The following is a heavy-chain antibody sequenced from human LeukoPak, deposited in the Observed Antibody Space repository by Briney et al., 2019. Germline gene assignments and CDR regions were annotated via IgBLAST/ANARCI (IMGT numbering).Heavy chain of an antibody. V-gene: IGHV1-2*02. Sequence: ASVKVSCKASGYSFTGHYIHWVRQAPGQGLEWVGWINPNSGGTNYTQKFQGRVTMTRDMSISTAYMDLSSLRSDDTAVYYCARDLSSSALLWFGAPPDYHYYMDVWGKGTTVIVSS. CDR1: GYSFTGHY. D-gene: IGHD3-10*01. CDR2: INPNSGGT. J-gene: IGHJ6*03. CDR3: ARDLSSSALLWFGAPPDYHYYMDV.